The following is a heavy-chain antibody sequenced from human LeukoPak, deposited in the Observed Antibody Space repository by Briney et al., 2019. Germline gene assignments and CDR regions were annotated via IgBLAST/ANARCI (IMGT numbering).Heavy chain of an antibody. Sequence: GRSLRLSCAASGFSFSSYSMTWVRQAPGKGLEWVSSISDSGAFMHYADSLKGRFTISGDNAKNSLYLQMNSLTAEDTAVYYCAREWDGTGGPFDYWGQGTLVTVSS. CDR1: GFSFSSYS. V-gene: IGHV3-21*01. CDR3: AREWDGTGGPFDY. D-gene: IGHD2-8*02. CDR2: ISDSGAFM. J-gene: IGHJ4*02.